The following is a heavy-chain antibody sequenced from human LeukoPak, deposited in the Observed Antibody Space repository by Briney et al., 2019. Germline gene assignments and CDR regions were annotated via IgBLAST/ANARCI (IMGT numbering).Heavy chain of an antibody. J-gene: IGHJ4*02. Sequence: GGSLRLSCSASGFTLGSYAMSWVRQAPGSGLEWVSSINIGGGTTYYADSVKGRFTISRDNSKNTLYLQMNSLRAEDTAVYYCAKQGARITMIVVVIKRGYYFDYWGQGTLVTVSS. CDR1: GFTLGSYA. CDR2: INIGGGTT. V-gene: IGHV3-23*01. D-gene: IGHD3-22*01. CDR3: AKQGARITMIVVVIKRGYYFDY.